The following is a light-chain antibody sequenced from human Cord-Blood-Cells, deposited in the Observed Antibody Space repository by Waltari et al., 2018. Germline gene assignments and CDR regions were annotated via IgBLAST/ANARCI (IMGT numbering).Light chain of an antibody. CDR2: DAS. CDR3: QKYNSAPNT. Sequence: EIVLTQSPATLSLSPGERATLSCRASQSVSSYLAWYQQKPGQAPRLLIYDASNRATGIPARFSGSGSGTDFTLTISSLEPEDFATYYCQKYNSAPNTFGPGTKVDIK. CDR1: QSVSSY. V-gene: IGKV3-11*01. J-gene: IGKJ3*01.